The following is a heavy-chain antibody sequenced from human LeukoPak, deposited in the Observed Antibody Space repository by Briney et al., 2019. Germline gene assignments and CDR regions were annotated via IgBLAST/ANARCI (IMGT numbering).Heavy chain of an antibody. D-gene: IGHD2-2*01. Sequence: GESLKISCAASGFTFSSYGMHWVRQAPGKGLEWVAVIWYDGSNKYYADSVKGRFTISRDNSKNTLYLQMNSLRAEDTAVYYCARLSREYYYGMDVWGQGTTVTVSS. V-gene: IGHV3-33*01. CDR3: ARLSREYYYGMDV. CDR1: GFTFSSYG. J-gene: IGHJ6*02. CDR2: IWYDGSNK.